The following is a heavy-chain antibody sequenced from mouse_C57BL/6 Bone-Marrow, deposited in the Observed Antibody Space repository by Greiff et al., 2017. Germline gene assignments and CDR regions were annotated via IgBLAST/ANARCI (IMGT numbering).Heavy chain of an antibody. CDR2: IDPSDSYT. CDR3: ARGNLYDGHY. V-gene: IGHV1-69*01. Sequence: QVQLQQPGAELVMPGASVKLSCKASGYTFTSYWMHWVKQRPGQGLEWIGEIDPSDSYTNYNQQFKGKSTLTVDKSSSTAYMQLSSLTSEDSAVXYCARGNLYDGHYGGQGTTLTVSS. CDR1: GYTFTSYW. D-gene: IGHD2-3*01. J-gene: IGHJ2*01.